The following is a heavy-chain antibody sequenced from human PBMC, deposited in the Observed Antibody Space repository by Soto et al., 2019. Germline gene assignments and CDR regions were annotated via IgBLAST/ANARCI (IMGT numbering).Heavy chain of an antibody. CDR1: GFTFTSSA. Sequence: GASVKVSCKASGFTFTSSAVQWVRQARGQRLEWIGWIVVGSGNTNYAQKFQERVTITRDMSTSTAYMELSSLRSEDTAVYYCAADVMYYYDSSGYPDYFDYWGQGTLVTVSS. V-gene: IGHV1-58*01. CDR2: IVVGSGNT. J-gene: IGHJ4*02. CDR3: AADVMYYYDSSGYPDYFDY. D-gene: IGHD3-22*01.